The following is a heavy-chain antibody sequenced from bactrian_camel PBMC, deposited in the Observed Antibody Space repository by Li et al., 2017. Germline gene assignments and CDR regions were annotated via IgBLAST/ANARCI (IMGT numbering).Heavy chain of an antibody. CDR1: GYTISTYY. CDR2: IDARGVT. V-gene: IGHV3S28*01. J-gene: IGHJ4*01. D-gene: IGHD2*01. Sequence: QLVESGGGSVQAGGSLTLSCASAGYTISTYYRVFCMGWFRQAPGKGREGVASIDARGVTQYADFVKGRFTISRDSSETTLYLQMDSLKPEDTAMYYCAADPGSGGSCSPNLPLTTDANYFVGQGTQVTVS.